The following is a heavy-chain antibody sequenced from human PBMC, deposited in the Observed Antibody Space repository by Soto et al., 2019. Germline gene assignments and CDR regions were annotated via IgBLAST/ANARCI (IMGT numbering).Heavy chain of an antibody. V-gene: IGHV4-34*01. CDR2: INHSGST. J-gene: IGHJ4*02. CDR3: ARVPRGYSYGYPYYFDY. Sequence: SETLSLTCAVYGGSFSGYYWSWIRQPPGKGLEWIGEINHSGSTNYNPSLKSRVTISVDTSKNQFSLKLSSVTAADTAVYYCARVPRGYSYGYPYYFDYWGQGTLVTVSS. CDR1: GGSFSGYY. D-gene: IGHD5-18*01.